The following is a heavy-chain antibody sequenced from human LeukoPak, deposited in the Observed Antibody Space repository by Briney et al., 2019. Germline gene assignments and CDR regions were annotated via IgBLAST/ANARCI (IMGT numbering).Heavy chain of an antibody. CDR3: ARGDTAIPRY. J-gene: IGHJ4*02. CDR2: IYYSGST. CDR1: GGPISSDY. Sequence: SETLSLTCTVSGGPISSDYWSWIRQPPGKGLEWIGYIYYSGSTNYNPSLKSRVTMSVDTSKNQFSLRLSSVTAADTAVYYCARGDTAIPRYWGQGTLVTVSS. D-gene: IGHD5-18*01. V-gene: IGHV4-59*01.